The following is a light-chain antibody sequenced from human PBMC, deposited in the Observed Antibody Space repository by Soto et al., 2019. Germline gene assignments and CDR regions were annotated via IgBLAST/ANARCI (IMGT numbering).Light chain of an antibody. CDR1: QSVSSN. Sequence: EIVMTQSPATLSVSPGERATLSCRASQSVSSNLAWYQQKPGQAPRLLIYGASTRATGIPARFSGSGSGTELTLTISSLQSEDFAVYYCQQYNNLWTFGQGTKV. V-gene: IGKV3-15*01. CDR2: GAS. J-gene: IGKJ1*01. CDR3: QQYNNLWT.